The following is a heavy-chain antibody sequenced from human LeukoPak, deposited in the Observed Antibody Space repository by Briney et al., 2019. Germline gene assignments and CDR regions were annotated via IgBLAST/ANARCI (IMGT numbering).Heavy chain of an antibody. J-gene: IGHJ4*02. CDR2: IYYSGST. CDR1: GGSISSSSYY. Sequence: SETLSLTCTVSGGSISSSSYYWGWIRQPPGKELEWIGSIYYSGSTYYNPSLKSRVTISVDTSKNQFSLKLSSVTAADTAVYYCARLPGIAGRYVFDYWGQGTLVTVSS. CDR3: ARLPGIAGRYVFDY. V-gene: IGHV4-39*01. D-gene: IGHD6-13*01.